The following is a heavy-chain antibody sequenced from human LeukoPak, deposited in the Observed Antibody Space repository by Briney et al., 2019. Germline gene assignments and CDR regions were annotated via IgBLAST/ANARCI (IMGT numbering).Heavy chain of an antibody. CDR3: ARSGYQWRFFDY. CDR2: IISILGIA. Sequence: SVKVSCKASRGTFSSYTISWVRQAPGQGLEWMGRIISILGIANYAQKFQGRVTITADKSTSTAYMELSSLRSEDTAVYYCARSGYQWRFFDYWGQGTLVTVSS. D-gene: IGHD3-3*01. V-gene: IGHV1-69*02. J-gene: IGHJ4*02. CDR1: RGTFSSYT.